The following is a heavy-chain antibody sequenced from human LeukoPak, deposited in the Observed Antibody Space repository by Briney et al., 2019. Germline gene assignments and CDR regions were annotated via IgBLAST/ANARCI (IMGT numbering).Heavy chain of an antibody. D-gene: IGHD2-21*01. J-gene: IGHJ3*02. CDR1: GGTFSSYA. Sequence: SVKVSCKASGGTFSSYAISWVRQAPGQGLEWMGGIIPIFGTANYAQKFQGRVTITTDESTSTAYMELSSLRSEDTAVYYCARVYCGGDCYHAFDIWGQGTMVTVSS. V-gene: IGHV1-69*05. CDR2: IIPIFGTA. CDR3: ARVYCGGDCYHAFDI.